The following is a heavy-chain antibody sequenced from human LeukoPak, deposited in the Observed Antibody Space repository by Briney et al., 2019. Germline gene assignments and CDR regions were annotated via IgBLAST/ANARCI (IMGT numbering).Heavy chain of an antibody. J-gene: IGHJ4*02. CDR3: AREPVEMATITFIDY. Sequence: SETLSLTCTVSGGSVSSGSYYWSWIRQPPGKGLEWIGYIYYSGSTNYNPSLKSRVTISVDTSKNQFSLKLSSVTAADTAVYYCAREPVEMATITFIDYWGRGTLVTVSS. CDR2: IYYSGST. CDR1: GGSVSSGSYY. V-gene: IGHV4-61*01. D-gene: IGHD5-24*01.